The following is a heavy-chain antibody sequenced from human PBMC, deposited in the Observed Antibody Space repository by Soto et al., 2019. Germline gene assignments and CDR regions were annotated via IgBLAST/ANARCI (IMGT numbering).Heavy chain of an antibody. CDR2: IYYSWST. Sequence: SETLSLTCTVSGGSISSGGYYWSWIRQHPGKGLEWIGYIYYSWSTYYNPSLKSRVTISVDTSKNQFSLKLSSVTAADTAVYYRATNTVGGTAAMSDDWFDPWRQAILVSVS. CDR3: ATNTVGGTAAMSDDWFDP. CDR1: GGSISSGGYY. D-gene: IGHD2-2*01. J-gene: IGHJ5*02. V-gene: IGHV4-31*03.